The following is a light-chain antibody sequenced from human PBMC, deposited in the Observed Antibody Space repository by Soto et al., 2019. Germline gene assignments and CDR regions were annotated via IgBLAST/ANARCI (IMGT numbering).Light chain of an antibody. J-gene: IGKJ2*01. V-gene: IGKV4-1*01. CDR2: WAS. CDR3: QQYYSTPPT. CDR1: QSVLYSSNNKNY. Sequence: DIVMTQSPDSLAVSLGERATINCKSSQSVLYSSNNKNYLAWYQQKPGQPPKLLIYWASTRESGVPDRFSGSGSGTDFTLHISRLQAEDVAVYYCQQYYSTPPTFGQGTKLEIK.